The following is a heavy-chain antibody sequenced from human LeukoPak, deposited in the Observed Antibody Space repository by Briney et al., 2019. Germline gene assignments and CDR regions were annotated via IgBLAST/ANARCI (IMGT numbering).Heavy chain of an antibody. Sequence: GGSLRLSCAASGYTVSSSYMSWVRQAPGKGLEWVSIISSAGTTYYADSVKGRFTISRDNSKNTVYLQVNSLRDEDTAVYYCARDVRPDYWGQGTLVTVST. CDR3: ARDVRPDY. J-gene: IGHJ4*02. CDR1: GYTVSSSY. D-gene: IGHD6-6*01. V-gene: IGHV3-66*01. CDR2: ISSAGTT.